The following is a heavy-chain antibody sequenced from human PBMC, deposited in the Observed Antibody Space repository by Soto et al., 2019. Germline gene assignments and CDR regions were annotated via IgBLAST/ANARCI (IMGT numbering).Heavy chain of an antibody. D-gene: IGHD3-22*01. CDR1: GFTVSSNY. CDR3: TTTQLWYYHDGGVYRKTVSNDF. J-gene: IGHJ4*02. V-gene: IGHV3-66*01. Sequence: PGGSLRLSCAASGFTVSSNYVSWVRQAPGKGLEWVSVIYSGGNTYYADSVKGRFTISRDNSKNTVYLQLNSLKTEDTAVYYCTTTQLWYYHDGGVYRKTVSNDFWGQGTLVTVSS. CDR2: IYSGGNT.